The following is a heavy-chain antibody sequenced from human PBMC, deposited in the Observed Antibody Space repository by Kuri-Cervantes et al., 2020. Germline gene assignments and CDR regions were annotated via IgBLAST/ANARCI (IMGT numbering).Heavy chain of an antibody. Sequence: ASVKVSCKASGYTFTSYCMHWVRQAPGQGLEWMGIINPSGGSTGYAQKFQGRVTMTRNTSISTAYMELSSLRSEDTAVYYCARDPSSGYYLWGQGTLVTVSS. CDR1: GYTFTSYC. J-gene: IGHJ5*02. CDR3: ARDPSSGYYL. CDR2: INPSGGST. D-gene: IGHD3-22*01. V-gene: IGHV1-46*01.